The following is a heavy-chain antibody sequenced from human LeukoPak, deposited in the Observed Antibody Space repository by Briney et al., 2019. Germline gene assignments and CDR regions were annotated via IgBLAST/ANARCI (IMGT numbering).Heavy chain of an antibody. Sequence: QPGGSLRLSCAASGFTFSSYWMNWVRHVPGKGLVWVSHINSDGSWTSYADSVKGRFTISKDNAKNTVYLQMNSLRAEDTAVYYCVSFYETYWGRGTLVTVSS. CDR2: INSDGSWT. D-gene: IGHD2/OR15-2a*01. CDR3: VSFYETY. J-gene: IGHJ4*02. CDR1: GFTFSSYW. V-gene: IGHV3-74*01.